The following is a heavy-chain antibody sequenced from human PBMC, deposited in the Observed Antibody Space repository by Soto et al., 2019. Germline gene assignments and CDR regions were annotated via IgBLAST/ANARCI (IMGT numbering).Heavy chain of an antibody. CDR1: GDTFSSLA. CDR3: ARAIVGGGGGAYNWFDP. D-gene: IGHD2-21*01. Sequence: QVQLVQSGAEVKKPGSSVTVSCKASGDTFSSLAISWVRQAPGQGLEWMGGIIVFFGITNYAQKFQGRVTITADESTSTAYMGLSSLKSEDPAVYSWARAIVGGGGGAYNWFDPWGQGTLVTVSS. J-gene: IGHJ5*02. V-gene: IGHV1-69*01. CDR2: IIVFFGIT.